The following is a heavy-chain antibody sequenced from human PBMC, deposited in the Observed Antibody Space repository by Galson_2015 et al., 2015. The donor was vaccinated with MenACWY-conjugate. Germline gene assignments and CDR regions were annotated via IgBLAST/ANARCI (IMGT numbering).Heavy chain of an antibody. Sequence: SLRLSCAAPGITFSSYAMSWVRQAPGKGLEWVSSISTTGGTTYYADSVKGRLTISRDNSKNTLYLQMNSQRAGDTAVYYCAQGAGSRWFDPWGQGTLVIVSS. J-gene: IGHJ5*02. D-gene: IGHD3-10*01. CDR3: AQGAGSRWFDP. V-gene: IGHV3-23*01. CDR2: ISTTGGTT. CDR1: GITFSSYA.